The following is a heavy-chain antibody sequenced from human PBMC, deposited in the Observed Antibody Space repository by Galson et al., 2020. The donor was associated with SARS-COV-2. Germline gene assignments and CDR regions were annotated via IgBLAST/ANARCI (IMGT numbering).Heavy chain of an antibody. CDR1: GYTFTSYG. D-gene: IGHD6-13*01. V-gene: IGHV1-18*01. CDR3: ARVSSWYPGGYYYYGMDV. Sequence: ASVKVSCKASGYTFTSYGISWVRQAPGQGLEWMGWISAYNGNTNYAQKLQGRVTMTTDTSTSTAYMELRSLRSDDTAVYYCARVSSWYPGGYYYYGMDVWGQGTTVTVSS. CDR2: ISAYNGNT. J-gene: IGHJ6*02.